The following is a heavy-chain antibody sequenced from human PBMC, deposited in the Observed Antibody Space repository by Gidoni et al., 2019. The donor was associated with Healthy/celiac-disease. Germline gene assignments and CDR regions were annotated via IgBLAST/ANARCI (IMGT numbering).Heavy chain of an antibody. CDR3: AHRPGILDYFDY. Sequence: QITLKESGPTLVKPTQTLTLTCTFSGLSLSTSGVGVGWIRQPPGKALEWLALIYWDDDKRYSPSLKSRLTITKDTSKNQVVLTMTNMDPVDTATYYCAHRPGILDYFDYWGQGTLVTVSS. D-gene: IGHD2-21*01. CDR1: GLSLSTSGVG. J-gene: IGHJ4*02. CDR2: IYWDDDK. V-gene: IGHV2-5*02.